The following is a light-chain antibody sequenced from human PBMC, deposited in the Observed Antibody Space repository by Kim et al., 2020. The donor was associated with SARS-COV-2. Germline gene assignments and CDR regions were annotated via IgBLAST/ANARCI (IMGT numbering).Light chain of an antibody. Sequence: ACVGDSVTISCRASQSVGDSLAWYQQMPGKAPKLLISKASILESGVPSNFRGGGSGTDFTLTISSLQPDDFAIYYCQQYNSFPHTFGQGTKLEI. J-gene: IGKJ2*01. CDR3: QQYNSFPHT. V-gene: IGKV1-5*03. CDR1: QSVGDS. CDR2: KAS.